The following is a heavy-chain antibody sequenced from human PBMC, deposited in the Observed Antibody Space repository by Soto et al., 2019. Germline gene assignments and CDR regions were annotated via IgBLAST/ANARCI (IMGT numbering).Heavy chain of an antibody. CDR3: ARGEGSIQSPIDY. D-gene: IGHD1-26*01. V-gene: IGHV4-30-4*08. CDR2: IYYSGIT. CDR1: VGSISSGDYC. Sequence: SETLRIACTFYVGSISSGDYCWRWIRQPPGKGLEWIGYIYYSGITYYNPSLKSRVTISVDTSKNQFSLKLSSVTAADTAVYYCARGEGSIQSPIDYWGQGTLVTVSS. J-gene: IGHJ4*02.